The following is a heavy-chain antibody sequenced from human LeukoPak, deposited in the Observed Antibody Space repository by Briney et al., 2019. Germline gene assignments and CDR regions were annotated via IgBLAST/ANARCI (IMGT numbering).Heavy chain of an antibody. CDR2: ISAYNGNT. CDR3: ATSPSFIIGTYMDV. CDR1: GYTFTSYG. Sequence: ASVKVSCKASGYTFTSYGISWVRQAPGQGLEWMGWISAYNGNTNYAQKLQGRVTMTTDTSTSTAYMELRSLRSDDTAVYYCATSPSFIIGTYMDVWGKGTTVTVSS. D-gene: IGHD1-14*01. J-gene: IGHJ6*03. V-gene: IGHV1-18*01.